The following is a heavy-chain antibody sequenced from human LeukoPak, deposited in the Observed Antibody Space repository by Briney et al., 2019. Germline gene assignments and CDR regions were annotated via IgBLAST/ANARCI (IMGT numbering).Heavy chain of an antibody. CDR3: ARDSNSHYYFDY. V-gene: IGHV3-53*01. Sequence: PGGSLRLSCVASGFAVSSNHMNWVRQAPGKGLGWVSIIYIAGTTHYADSVKGRFTISRDNSINTVYLQMNSLRAEDTAVYYCARDSNSHYYFDYWGQGTLVTVSS. CDR1: GFAVSSNH. D-gene: IGHD2-2*01. CDR2: IYIAGTT. J-gene: IGHJ4*02.